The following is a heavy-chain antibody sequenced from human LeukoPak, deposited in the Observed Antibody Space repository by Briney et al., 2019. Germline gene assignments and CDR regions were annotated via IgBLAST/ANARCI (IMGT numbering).Heavy chain of an antibody. CDR3: ARGTLSVYCSSTSCYPGSVDY. CDR1: GFTFSSYS. V-gene: IGHV3-48*01. CDR2: ISSSSSTI. D-gene: IGHD2-2*01. Sequence: PGGSLRLSCAASGFTFSSYSMNWVRQAPGKGLEWVSYISSSSSTIYYADSVKGRFTISRDNAKNSLYLQMNSLRAEDTAVYYCARGTLSVYCSSTSCYPGSVDYWGQGTLVTVSS. J-gene: IGHJ4*02.